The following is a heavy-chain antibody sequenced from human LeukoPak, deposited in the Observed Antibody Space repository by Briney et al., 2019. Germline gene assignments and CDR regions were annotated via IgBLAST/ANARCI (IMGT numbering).Heavy chain of an antibody. CDR2: ISYDGSNK. V-gene: IGHV3-30-3*01. CDR3: ARDGSGSRKVRGVRYYYGMDV. J-gene: IGHJ6*02. D-gene: IGHD3-10*01. Sequence: PGGSLRLSCAASGFTFSSYAMHWVRQAPGKGLEWVAVISYDGSNKYYADSVKGRFTISRDNSKNTLYLQMNSLRAEDTAVYYCARDGSGSRKVRGVRYYYGMDVWGQGTTVTVSS. CDR1: GFTFSSYA.